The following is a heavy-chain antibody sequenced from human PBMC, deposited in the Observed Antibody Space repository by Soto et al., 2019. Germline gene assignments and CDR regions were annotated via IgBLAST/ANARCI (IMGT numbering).Heavy chain of an antibody. Sequence: GASVKVSCKASGYTFTSYGISWVRQAPGQGLEWMGWISAYNGNTNYAQKLQGRVTMTTDTSTSTAYMELRSLRSDDTAVYYCARMGYYDSSGYYRIRAPPPHYYGMDVWGQGTTVTVSS. J-gene: IGHJ6*02. CDR1: GYTFTSYG. D-gene: IGHD3-22*01. V-gene: IGHV1-18*01. CDR2: ISAYNGNT. CDR3: ARMGYYDSSGYYRIRAPPPHYYGMDV.